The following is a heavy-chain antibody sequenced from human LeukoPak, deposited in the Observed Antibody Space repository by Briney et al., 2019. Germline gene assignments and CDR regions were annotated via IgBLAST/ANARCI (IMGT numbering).Heavy chain of an antibody. V-gene: IGHV3-9*01. Sequence: GRSLRLSCAASGFTFDDYAMHWVRQAPGKGLEWVSGISWNSGSIGYADSVKGRFTISRDNAKNSLYLQMNSLRAEDTALYYCAKGALEYGYNPLSDAFDIWGQGTMVTVSS. D-gene: IGHD5-24*01. CDR1: GFTFDDYA. CDR2: ISWNSGSI. J-gene: IGHJ3*02. CDR3: AKGALEYGYNPLSDAFDI.